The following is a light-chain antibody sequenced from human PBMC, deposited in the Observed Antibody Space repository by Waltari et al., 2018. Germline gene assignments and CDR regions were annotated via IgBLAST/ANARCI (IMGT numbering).Light chain of an antibody. Sequence: IVWTQSPGTLSLSPGERATLSCRASQTVTSDYLAWYRQKPGQAPRLLIYDASTRAIGIPDRFSGSGSGTDFNLITSRLEPEDSAVYYCQQYGSPLGNSFGQGTTVEIK. CDR2: DAS. CDR1: QTVTSDY. CDR3: QQYGSPLGNS. V-gene: IGKV3-20*01. J-gene: IGKJ2*03.